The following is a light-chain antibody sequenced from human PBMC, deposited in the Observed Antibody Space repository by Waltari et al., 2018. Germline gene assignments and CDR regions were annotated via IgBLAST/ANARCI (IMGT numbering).Light chain of an antibody. V-gene: IGLV2-14*03. J-gene: IGLJ3*02. CDR2: DVN. Sequence: QSALTQPASVSGSPGESITISRPGTSSAVRGHNHVSWYQHHPGKAPKLMIHDVNKRPSGVSNRFSGTKSGNTASLTISGLQAEDEADYYCNSFTDSVTWVFGGGTKLTVL. CDR3: NSFTDSVTWV. CDR1: SSAVRGHNH.